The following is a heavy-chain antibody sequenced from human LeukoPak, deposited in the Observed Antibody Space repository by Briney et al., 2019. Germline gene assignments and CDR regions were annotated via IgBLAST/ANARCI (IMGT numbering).Heavy chain of an antibody. CDR2: ISGSGSST. J-gene: IGHJ3*02. Sequence: GGSLTLSCAASGFPFSKYAMSWVRQPPGKGLEWVSGISGSGSSTYSADSVKGRFTISRDNSKNPLYVQMNSLRAEDTAIYYCAKGVDAFDIWGVGTLVTVSS. CDR1: GFPFSKYA. V-gene: IGHV3-23*01. CDR3: AKGVDAFDI.